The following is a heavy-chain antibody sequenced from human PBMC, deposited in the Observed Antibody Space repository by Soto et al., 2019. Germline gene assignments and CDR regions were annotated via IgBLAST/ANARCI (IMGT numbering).Heavy chain of an antibody. CDR2: IYYSGST. D-gene: IGHD3-22*01. Sequence: QVQLQESGPGLVKPSQTLSLTCTVSGGSISSGGYYWSWIRQHPGKGLEWNGYIYYSGSTYYSPSLKSRVTISVDTSKNQFSLKLSSVTAADTAVYYCARTSYDSSGTAADPWGQGTLVTVSS. CDR1: GGSISSGGYY. CDR3: ARTSYDSSGTAADP. V-gene: IGHV4-31*03. J-gene: IGHJ5*02.